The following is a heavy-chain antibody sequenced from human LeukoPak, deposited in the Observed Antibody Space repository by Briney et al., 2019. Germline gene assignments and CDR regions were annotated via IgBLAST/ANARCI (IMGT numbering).Heavy chain of an antibody. V-gene: IGHV3-23*01. CDR2: IGANEIT. CDR3: AKDAPGAGGFDY. Sequence: GGSLRLSCAASGFTFSSYAMSWVRQAPGRGLEWVSTIGANEITNYGDSVKGRFTISRDNSKSTLYLQMNSLRAEDTAVYYCAKDAPGAGGFDYWGQGTLVTVSS. CDR1: GFTFSSYA. J-gene: IGHJ4*02. D-gene: IGHD6-19*01.